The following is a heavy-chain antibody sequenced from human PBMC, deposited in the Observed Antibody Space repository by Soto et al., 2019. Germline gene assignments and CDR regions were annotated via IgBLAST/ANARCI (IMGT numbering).Heavy chain of an antibody. CDR2: IIPIFGTA. D-gene: IGHD3-22*01. V-gene: IGHV1-69*13. J-gene: IGHJ3*02. Sequence: SVKVSCKASGGTFSSYAISWVRQAPGQGLEWMGGIIPIFGTANYAQKFQGRVTITADGSTSTAYMELSSLRSEDTAVYYCARDRPRTYYDSSGLLGDAFDIWGQGTMVTVS. CDR1: GGTFSSYA. CDR3: ARDRPRTYYDSSGLLGDAFDI.